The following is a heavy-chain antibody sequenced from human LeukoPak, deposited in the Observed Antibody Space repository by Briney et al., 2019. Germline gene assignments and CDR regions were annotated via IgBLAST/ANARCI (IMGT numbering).Heavy chain of an antibody. J-gene: IGHJ6*03. CDR2: ISAYNGNT. CDR3: ARVTSPYYYYYMDV. V-gene: IGHV1-18*01. D-gene: IGHD3-16*01. CDR1: GYTFTSYG. Sequence: GASVKVSCKASGYTFTSYGISWVRQAPGQGLEWMGWISAYNGNTNYAQKLQGRVTMTADTSTSTAYMELRSLRSDDTAVYYCARVTSPYYYYYMDVWGKGTTVTISS.